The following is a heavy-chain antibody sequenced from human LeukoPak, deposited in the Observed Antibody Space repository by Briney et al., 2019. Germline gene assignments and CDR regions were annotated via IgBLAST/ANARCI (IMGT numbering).Heavy chain of an antibody. CDR1: GGSISSGGYY. Sequence: PSETLSLTCTVSGGSISSGGYYWSWIRQHPGKGLEWIGYIYYSGSTYYNPSLKSRVTISVDTSKNQFSLKLSSVTAADTAVYYCARGGALGPNYYYGMDVWGQGTTVTVSS. CDR3: ARGGALGPNYYYGMDV. J-gene: IGHJ6*02. V-gene: IGHV4-31*03. CDR2: IYYSGST. D-gene: IGHD3-16*01.